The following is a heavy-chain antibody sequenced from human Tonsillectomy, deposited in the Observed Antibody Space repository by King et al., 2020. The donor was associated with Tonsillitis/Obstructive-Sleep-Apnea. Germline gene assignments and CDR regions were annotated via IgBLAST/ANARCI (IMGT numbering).Heavy chain of an antibody. CDR3: AREGSRRGTWAYNWFDL. V-gene: IGHV1-69*04. CDR1: GGTVSNYA. J-gene: IGHJ5*02. D-gene: IGHD3-16*01. CDR2: IVPIAGTA. Sequence: QLVQSGAEVKKPGSSVKVSCKASGGTVSNYAISWVRQAPGQGPEWMGRIVPIAGTAQRAPKFAQKFQDRITINADKSTTTAFMELSSLRSEETAVYYCAREGSRRGTWAYNWFDLWGQGTLVTVSS.